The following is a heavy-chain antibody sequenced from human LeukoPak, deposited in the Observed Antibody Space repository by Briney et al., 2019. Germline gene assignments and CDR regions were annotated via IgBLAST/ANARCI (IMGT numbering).Heavy chain of an antibody. CDR3: ARRRGYSYSD. Sequence: SETLSLTCTASGGSISSYYWSWIRQPPGKGLEWIGYIYYSGSTNYNPSLKSRVTISVDTSKNQFSLKLSSVTAADTAVYYCARRRGYSYSDWGQGTLVTVSS. J-gene: IGHJ4*02. V-gene: IGHV4-59*08. CDR2: IYYSGST. CDR1: GGSISSYY. D-gene: IGHD5-18*01.